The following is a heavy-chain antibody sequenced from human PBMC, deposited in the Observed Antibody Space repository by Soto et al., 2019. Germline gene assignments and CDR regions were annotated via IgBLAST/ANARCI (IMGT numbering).Heavy chain of an antibody. V-gene: IGHV1-18*04. D-gene: IGHD3-3*01. J-gene: IGHJ6*02. Sequence: QVQLVQSGADVKKPGASVKVACKASGYTFTSYGISWVRQAPGQGLEWMGWISAYSGNTNYAQKLQGRVTMTTDTSTSTDYMEPRSLRSDDTAVYCCARFYDFWSGQWGYYGLDVWGQGTTVTVSS. CDR3: ARFYDFWSGQWGYYGLDV. CDR1: GYTFTSYG. CDR2: ISAYSGNT.